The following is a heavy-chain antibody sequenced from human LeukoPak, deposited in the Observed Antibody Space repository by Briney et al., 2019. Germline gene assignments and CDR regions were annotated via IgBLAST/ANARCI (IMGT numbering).Heavy chain of an antibody. V-gene: IGHV3-74*01. J-gene: IGHJ6*02. CDR1: GFTFSSYW. Sequence: GGSLRLSGAASGFTFSSYWMHWVRQAPGKGLVWVSRINSDGSSTSYADSVKGRFTISRDNAKNTLYLQMNSLRAEDTAVYYCARDPETYYDFWSGYEYYGMDVWGQGTTVTVSS. D-gene: IGHD3-3*01. CDR2: INSDGSST. CDR3: ARDPETYYDFWSGYEYYGMDV.